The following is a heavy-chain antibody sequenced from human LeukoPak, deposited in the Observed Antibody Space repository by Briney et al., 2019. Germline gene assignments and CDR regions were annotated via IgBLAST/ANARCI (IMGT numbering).Heavy chain of an antibody. CDR1: GFTFGDYA. V-gene: IGHV3-49*03. CDR3: IRYGDKYYYDSSGFKRAFDI. CDR2: IRSKAYGGTT. Sequence: GGSLRLSCTASGFTFGDYAMSWFRQAPGKGLEWVGFIRSKAYGGTTEYAASVKGRFTISRDDSKSIAYLQMNSLKTEDTAVYYCIRYGDKYYYDSSGFKRAFDIWGQGTMVTVSS. D-gene: IGHD3-22*01. J-gene: IGHJ3*02.